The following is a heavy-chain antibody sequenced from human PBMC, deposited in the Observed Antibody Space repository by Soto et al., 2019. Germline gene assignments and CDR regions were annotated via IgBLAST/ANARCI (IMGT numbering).Heavy chain of an antibody. D-gene: IGHD4-17*01. V-gene: IGHV1-69*12. CDR2: IIPIFGTA. J-gene: IGHJ3*02. CDR3: ARGHEYGGNSDACDI. Sequence: QVQLVQSGAEVKKPGSSVKVSCKASGGTFSSSAINWVRQAPGQGLEWMGGIIPIFGTADYAQKFQGRVTITADESTTTAYMELSSLRSEDTAVYYCARGHEYGGNSDACDIWGQGTMVTVSS. CDR1: GGTFSSSA.